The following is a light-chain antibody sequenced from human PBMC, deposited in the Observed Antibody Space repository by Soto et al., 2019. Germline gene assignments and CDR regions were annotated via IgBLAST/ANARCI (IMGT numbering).Light chain of an antibody. CDR2: DVN. J-gene: IGLJ2*01. CDR1: SSDIGANSY. V-gene: IGLV2-14*03. Sequence: QSVLTQPASVSGSPGQSITISCTGTSSDIGANSYASWYQQHPGKAPQVMIYDVNSRPLGVSDRFSGSKSGNTASLTISGLQADDEADYYCSSYTTNNTVIFGGGTKVTVL. CDR3: SSYTTNNTVI.